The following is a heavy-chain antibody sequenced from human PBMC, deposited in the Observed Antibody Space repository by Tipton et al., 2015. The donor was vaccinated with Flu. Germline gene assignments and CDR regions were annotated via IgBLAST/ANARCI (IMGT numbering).Heavy chain of an antibody. J-gene: IGHJ4*02. V-gene: IGHV4-39*07. CDR3: ARTPSRGGFDH. CDR1: GGSISSSSYY. CDR2: IYYSGST. Sequence: TLSLTCTVSGGSISSSSYYWGWIRQPPGKGLEWIGSIYYSGSTYYNPSLKSRVTISVDTSKNQFSLKLSSVTAADTAVYYCARTPSRGGFDHWGQGTLVTVSS. D-gene: IGHD3-16*01.